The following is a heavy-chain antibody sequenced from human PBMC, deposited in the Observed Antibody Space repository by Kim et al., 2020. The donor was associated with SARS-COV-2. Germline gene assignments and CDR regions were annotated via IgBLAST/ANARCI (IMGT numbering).Heavy chain of an antibody. CDR2: ISAYNGNT. Sequence: ASVKVSCKASGYTFTSYGISWVRQAPGQGLEWMEWISAYNGNTNSAQKLQGRVTKTTDTSTSTAYMELRSLRSDDTAEYYRAIAAAGQYYFDYWGQGTLVTVSS. V-gene: IGHV1-18*04. CDR3: AIAAAGQYYFDY. D-gene: IGHD6-13*01. CDR1: GYTFTSYG. J-gene: IGHJ4*02.